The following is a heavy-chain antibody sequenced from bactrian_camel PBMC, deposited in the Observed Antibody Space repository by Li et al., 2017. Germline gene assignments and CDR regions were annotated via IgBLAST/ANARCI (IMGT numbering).Heavy chain of an antibody. J-gene: IGHJ4*01. CDR3: AAGRRGWYSCRGPLDPSSVTK. CDR1: RFTFSTVD. V-gene: IGHV3S10*01. CDR2: IDSGGST. Sequence: VQLVESGGGLVQPGSSLRLSCAASRFTFSTVDAIWVRQAPGKERERVATIDSGGSTSYADSVKGRFAISKDNAKSTLYQQMNTLKPEDTAMYYCAAGRRGWYSCRGPLDPSSVTKWGQGTQVTVS. D-gene: IGHD6*01.